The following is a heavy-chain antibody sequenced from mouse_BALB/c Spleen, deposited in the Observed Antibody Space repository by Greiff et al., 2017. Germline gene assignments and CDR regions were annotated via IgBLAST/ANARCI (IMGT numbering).Heavy chain of an antibody. CDR3: APSGRYDRFAY. V-gene: IGHV1-7*01. D-gene: IGHD2-14*01. CDR2: INPSTGYT. J-gene: IGHJ3*01. Sequence: QVQLQQSGAELAKPGASVKMSCKASGYTFTSYWMHWVKQRPGQGLEWIGYINPSTGYTEYNQKFKDKATLTADKSSSTAYMQLSSLTSEDSAVYYCAPSGRYDRFAYWGQGTLVTVSA. CDR1: GYTFTSYW.